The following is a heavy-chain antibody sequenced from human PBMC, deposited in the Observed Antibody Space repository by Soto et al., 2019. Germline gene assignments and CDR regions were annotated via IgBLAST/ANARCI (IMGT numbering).Heavy chain of an antibody. V-gene: IGHV3-9*01. D-gene: IGHD2-2*01. CDR1: GFTFDDYA. CDR3: AQDSRSTLLVPAAPVAWLVWHWFDP. CDR2: ISWNSGSL. J-gene: IGHJ5*02. Sequence: EVQLVESGGGLVQPGRSLRLSCAASGFTFDDYAMHWVRQAPGKGLEWVSGISWNSGSLGYADSVKGRFTISRDNAKNSLYLQMNSLRAEDTALYYCAQDSRSTLLVPAAPVAWLVWHWFDPWGQGTLVTVSS.